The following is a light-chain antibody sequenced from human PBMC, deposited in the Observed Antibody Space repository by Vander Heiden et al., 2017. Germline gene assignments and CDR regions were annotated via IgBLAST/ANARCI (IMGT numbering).Light chain of an antibody. CDR1: QSLLYSNGYTY. V-gene: IGKV2-28*01. CDR3: MQALETPYT. Sequence: DIEMTQSPLSLPVTPGEPASISCRSSQSLLYSNGYTYLYWYLQKPGQSPQLLIYLGSNRASGVPVRFSGSGSGTDFTLKISKVEAEDVGVYYCMQALETPYTFGQGTKLEI. J-gene: IGKJ2*01. CDR2: LGS.